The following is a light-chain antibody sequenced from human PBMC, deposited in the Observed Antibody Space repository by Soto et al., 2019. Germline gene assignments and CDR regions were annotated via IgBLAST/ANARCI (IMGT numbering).Light chain of an antibody. J-gene: IGKJ1*01. CDR3: QQSYSTPWT. V-gene: IGKV1-39*01. CDR1: QSISSY. Sequence: DIQMTQSPSSLSASVGDRVTITCRASQSISSYLNWYQQKPGKAPKLLIYAASSLQSGVPSRFSGSASGTDFTLTISSLQHEDVATYYCQQSYSTPWTFGQGTKVDIK. CDR2: AAS.